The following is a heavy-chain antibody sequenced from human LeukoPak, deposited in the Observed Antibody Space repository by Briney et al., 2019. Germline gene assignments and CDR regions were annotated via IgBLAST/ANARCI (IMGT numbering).Heavy chain of an antibody. CDR2: IIPIFGTA. CDR1: GGTFSSYA. V-gene: IGHV1-69*01. J-gene: IGHJ6*02. Sequence: GSSVKVSCKASGGTFSSYAISWVRQAPGQGLEWMGWIIPIFGTANYAQKFQGRVTITADESTSTAYMELSSLRSEDTAVYYCARGPAANHYYYGMDVWGRGTTVTVSS. D-gene: IGHD2-2*01. CDR3: ARGPAANHYYYGMDV.